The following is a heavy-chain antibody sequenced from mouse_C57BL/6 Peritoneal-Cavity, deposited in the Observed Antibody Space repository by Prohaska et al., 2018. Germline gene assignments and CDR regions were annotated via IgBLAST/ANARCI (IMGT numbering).Heavy chain of an antibody. CDR2: INPSIGYT. Sequence: MSCKASGYTFTRYTMHWVKQRTGQGMERIGYINPSIGYTKYNQKFKDNATLTSDKSSRTAYMQLSILTSEDSAVYYCAKSDITTVVADYWGQGTTLTVSS. J-gene: IGHJ2*01. D-gene: IGHD1-1*01. CDR3: AKSDITTVVADY. V-gene: IGHV1-4*01. CDR1: GYTFTRYT.